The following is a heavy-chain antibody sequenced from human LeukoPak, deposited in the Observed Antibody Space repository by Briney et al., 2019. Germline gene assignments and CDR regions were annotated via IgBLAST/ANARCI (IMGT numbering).Heavy chain of an antibody. CDR2: IIPILGIA. J-gene: IGHJ4*02. V-gene: IGHV1-69*04. Sequence: ASVKVSCKASGGTFSSYAVSWVRQAPGQGLEWMGRIIPILGIANYAQKFQGRVTITADKSTSTAYMELSSLRSEDTAVYYCAGGFAGIKTLDYWGQGTLVTVSS. CDR1: GGTFSSYA. D-gene: IGHD3-10*01. CDR3: AGGFAGIKTLDY.